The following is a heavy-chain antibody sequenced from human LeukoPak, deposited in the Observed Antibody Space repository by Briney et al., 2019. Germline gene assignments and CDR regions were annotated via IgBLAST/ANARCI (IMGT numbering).Heavy chain of an antibody. Sequence: PGGSLRLSCAASGFTFSSYAMHWVRQAPGKGLEWVAFIRYDGSNKYYADSVKGRFTISRDNSKNTLYLQMNSLRAEDTAVYYCAKGGSGLNRIYYYYYYMDVWGKGTTVTISS. CDR3: AKGGSGLNRIYYYYYYMDV. V-gene: IGHV3-30*02. CDR1: GFTFSSYA. CDR2: IRYDGSNK. J-gene: IGHJ6*03. D-gene: IGHD1-14*01.